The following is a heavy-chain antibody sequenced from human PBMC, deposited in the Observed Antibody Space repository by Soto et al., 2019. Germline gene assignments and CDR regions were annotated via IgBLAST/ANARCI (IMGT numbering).Heavy chain of an antibody. CDR3: AKDQQGYCSGGSPY. CDR1: GLPFSSYA. J-gene: IGHJ4*02. D-gene: IGHD2-15*01. V-gene: IGHV3-23*01. CDR2: ISGSGGST. Sequence: GGPLRLSCAASGLPFSSYAMSWVRQTPGKGLEWVSAISGSGGSTYYADSVKGRFTISRDNSKNTLYLQMNSLRAEDTAVYYCAKDQQGYCSGGSPYWGQGTLVTVSS.